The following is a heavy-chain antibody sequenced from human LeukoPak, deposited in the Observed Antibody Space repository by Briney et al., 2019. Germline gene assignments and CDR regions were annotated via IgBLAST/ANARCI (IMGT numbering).Heavy chain of an antibody. Sequence: ASVKVSCKASGYTFTSYAMHWVRQAPGQRLEWMGWINAGNGNTKYSQKFQGRVTITRDTSASTAYMELSSLRSEDTAVYYCARDCGDYVWWSYPISWGQGTLVTVSS. CDR2: INAGNGNT. CDR1: GYTFTSYA. CDR3: ARDCGDYVWWSYPIS. D-gene: IGHD3-16*02. V-gene: IGHV1-3*01. J-gene: IGHJ5*02.